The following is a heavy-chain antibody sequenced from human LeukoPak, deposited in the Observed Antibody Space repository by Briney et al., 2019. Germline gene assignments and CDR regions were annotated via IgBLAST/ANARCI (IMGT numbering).Heavy chain of an antibody. V-gene: IGHV3-30*02. D-gene: IGHD3-9*01. CDR1: GFTFSSYW. J-gene: IGHJ4*02. CDR3: ARDNDLLRYFDWPLDY. CDR2: IRYDGSNK. Sequence: GGSLRLSCAASGFTFSSYWMSWVRQAPGKGLEWVAFIRYDGSNKYYADSVKGRFTISRDNSKNTLYLQMNSLRAEDTAVYYCARDNDLLRYFDWPLDYWGQGTLVTVSS.